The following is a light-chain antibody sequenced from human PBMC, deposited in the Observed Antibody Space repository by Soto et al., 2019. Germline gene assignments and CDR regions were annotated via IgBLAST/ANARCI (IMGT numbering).Light chain of an antibody. CDR3: QQRSDWQT. CDR2: DAS. J-gene: IGKJ2*01. V-gene: IGKV3-11*01. Sequence: EIVLTQSPATLSLSPGERATLSCRASQSVGSYLAWYQQKPGQAPRLLIYDASNRATGIPARFRGSGSGTDFTLTISSLEPEDFAVYYCQQRSDWQTFGQGTKLEIK. CDR1: QSVGSY.